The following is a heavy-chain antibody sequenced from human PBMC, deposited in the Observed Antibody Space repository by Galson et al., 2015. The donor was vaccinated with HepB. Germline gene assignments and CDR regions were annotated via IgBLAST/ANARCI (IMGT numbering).Heavy chain of an antibody. CDR2: IIPIFGTA. CDR1: GGTFSSYA. CDR3: ARGGLYYYDSSGYYYWFDP. D-gene: IGHD3-22*01. V-gene: IGHV1-69*13. J-gene: IGHJ5*02. Sequence: SVKVSCKASGGTFSSYAISWVRQAPGQGLEWMGGIIPIFGTANYAQKFQGRVTITADESTSTAYMEPSSLRSEDTAVYYCARGGLYYYDSSGYYYWFDPWGQGTLVTVSS.